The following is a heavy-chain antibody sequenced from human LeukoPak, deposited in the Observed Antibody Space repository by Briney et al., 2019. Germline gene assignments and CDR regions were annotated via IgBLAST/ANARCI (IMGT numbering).Heavy chain of an antibody. V-gene: IGHV4-59*01. CDR1: GGSISSYY. D-gene: IGHD4-17*01. CDR2: IYYSGST. J-gene: IGHJ3*02. Sequence: SETLSLTCTVSGGSISSYYWSWIRQPPGKGLEWIGYIYYSGSTNYNPSLKSRVTISVDTSKNQFSLKLSSVTAADTAVYYCARDFLDYGDYAGAFDIWDQGTMVTVSS. CDR3: ARDFLDYGDYAGAFDI.